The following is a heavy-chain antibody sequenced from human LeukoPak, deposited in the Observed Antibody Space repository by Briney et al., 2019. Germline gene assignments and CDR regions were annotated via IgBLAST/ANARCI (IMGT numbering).Heavy chain of an antibody. Sequence: SETLSLTCTVSGGSISSYYWSWIRQPPGKGQEWIGYIYYSGSTNYNPSLKSRVTISVDTSKNQFSLKLSSVTAADTAVYYCARSLLYYDFWSGYYSPYFDYWGQGTLVTVSS. V-gene: IGHV4-59*01. D-gene: IGHD3-3*01. J-gene: IGHJ4*02. CDR2: IYYSGST. CDR1: GGSISSYY. CDR3: ARSLLYYDFWSGYYSPYFDY.